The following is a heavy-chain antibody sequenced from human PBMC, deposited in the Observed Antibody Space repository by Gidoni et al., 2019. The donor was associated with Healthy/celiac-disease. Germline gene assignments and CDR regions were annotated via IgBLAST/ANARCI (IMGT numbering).Heavy chain of an antibody. CDR2: IYYSGST. Sequence: QVQLQESGPGLVQPSETLSLTCTVSGGSISSYYWSWIRQPPGKGLEWIGYIYYSGSTNYNPSLKSRVTISVYTSKNQFSLKLSSVTAADTAVYYCASQGGYYATTFDYWGQGTLVTVSS. CDR3: ASQGGYYATTFDY. V-gene: IGHV4-59*01. D-gene: IGHD3-22*01. CDR1: GGSISSYY. J-gene: IGHJ4*02.